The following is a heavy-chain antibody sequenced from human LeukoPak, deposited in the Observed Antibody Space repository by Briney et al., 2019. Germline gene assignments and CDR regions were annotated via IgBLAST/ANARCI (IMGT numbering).Heavy chain of an antibody. CDR3: ARTDFWSGYYTGICDY. J-gene: IGHJ4*02. CDR2: INPNSGGT. CDR1: GYTFTGYY. Sequence: ASVKVSCKASGYTFTGYYMHWVRQAPGQGLEWMGWINPNSGGTNYAQKFQGRVTMTRDTSISTAYMELSRLRSDDTAVYYCARTDFWSGYYTGICDYWGQGTLVTVSS. V-gene: IGHV1-2*02. D-gene: IGHD3-3*01.